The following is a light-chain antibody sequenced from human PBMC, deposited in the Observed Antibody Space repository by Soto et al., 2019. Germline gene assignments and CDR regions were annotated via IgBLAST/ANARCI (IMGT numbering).Light chain of an antibody. Sequence: EIVLTQSPATLSLSPGERATLSCRASQSVTSSYLAWWQQKPGQAPRLLIYGASSRATGIPDRFSGSGSGTDFTLTISRLEPEDFAVYFCQQYGSSPTTFGQGTKVEIK. CDR3: QQYGSSPTT. CDR2: GAS. CDR1: QSVTSSY. V-gene: IGKV3-20*01. J-gene: IGKJ1*01.